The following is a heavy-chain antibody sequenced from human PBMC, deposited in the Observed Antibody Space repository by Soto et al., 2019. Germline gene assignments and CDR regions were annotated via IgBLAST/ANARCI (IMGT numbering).Heavy chain of an antibody. CDR3: ARVPRAAHITMVRGVIINYFDY. J-gene: IGHJ4*02. CDR2: TYYRSKWYN. CDR1: GDSVSSNSAA. D-gene: IGHD3-10*01. V-gene: IGHV6-1*01. Sequence: SQTLSLTCAISGDSVSSNSAAWNWIRQSPSRGLEWLGRTYYRSKWYNDYAVSVKSRITINPDTSKNQFSLQLNSVTPEDTAVYYCARVPRAAHITMVRGVIINYFDYWGQGTLVTVST.